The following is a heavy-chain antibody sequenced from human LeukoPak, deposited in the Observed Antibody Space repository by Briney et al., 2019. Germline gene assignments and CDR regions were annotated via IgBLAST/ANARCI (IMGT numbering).Heavy chain of an antibody. Sequence: GSSVKVSCKASGGTFSSYDISWVRQAPGQGLEWKGGIIPIFGTANYAQKFQGRVTITADESTSTAYMELSSLRSEDTAVYYCANRRRASRGYGMDVWGQGITVTVSS. J-gene: IGHJ6*02. V-gene: IGHV1-69*01. CDR2: IIPIFGTA. CDR1: GGTFSSYD. D-gene: IGHD1-1*01. CDR3: ANRRRASRGYGMDV.